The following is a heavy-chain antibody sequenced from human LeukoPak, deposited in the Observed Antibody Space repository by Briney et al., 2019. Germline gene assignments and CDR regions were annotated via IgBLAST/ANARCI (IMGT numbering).Heavy chain of an antibody. J-gene: IGHJ5*02. CDR3: ARGDRGIAAAGTVWFDP. V-gene: IGHV4-34*01. CDR1: GGSISNYY. Sequence: PSETLSLTCTVSGGSISNYYWSWIRQPPGKGLEWIGEINHSGSTNYNPSLKSRVTISVDTSKNQFSLKLSSVTAADTAVYYCARGDRGIAAAGTVWFDPWGQGTLVTVSS. D-gene: IGHD6-13*01. CDR2: INHSGST.